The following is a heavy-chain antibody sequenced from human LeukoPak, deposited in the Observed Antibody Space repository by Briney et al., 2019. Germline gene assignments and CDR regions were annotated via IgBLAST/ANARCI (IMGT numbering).Heavy chain of an antibody. J-gene: IGHJ4*02. CDR1: GFTFRDYY. D-gene: IGHD2-2*01. CDR3: ARDRGSNNYFDH. CDR2: ISSRGTTT. V-gene: IGHV3-11*01. Sequence: GGSLRLSCLASGFTFRDYYMTWIRQAPGKGLEWISFISSRGTTTDYADSVKGRFTISRDNANSSLFLQMNSLRAEDTALYYCARDRGSNNYFDHWGQGTLVTVSS.